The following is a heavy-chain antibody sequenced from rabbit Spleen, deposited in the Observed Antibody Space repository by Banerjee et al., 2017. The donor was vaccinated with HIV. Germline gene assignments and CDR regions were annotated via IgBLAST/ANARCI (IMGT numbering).Heavy chain of an antibody. V-gene: IGHV1S45*01. Sequence: QEQLVESGGGLVQPEGSLTLTCTASGFSFSSSYYMCWVRQAPGKGLEWIACIYGGSSGSTYYASWAKGRFTISKTPSTTVTLQMTSLTVADTATYFCARDGSSYYTFELWGQGTLVTVS. CDR1: GFSFSSSYY. CDR2: IYGGSSGST. J-gene: IGHJ4*01. CDR3: ARDGSSYYTFEL. D-gene: IGHD8-1*01.